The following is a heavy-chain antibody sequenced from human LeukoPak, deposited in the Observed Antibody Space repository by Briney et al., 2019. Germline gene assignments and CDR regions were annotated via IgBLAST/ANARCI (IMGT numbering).Heavy chain of an antibody. CDR1: GFTFSSYE. CDR2: ISSSGSTI. CDR3: AKEMIVVARIDY. Sequence: GGSLRLSCAASGFTFSSYEMNWVRQAPGKGLEWVSYISSSGSTIYYADSVKGRFTISRDNSKNTLYLQMNSLRAEDTAVYYCAKEMIVVARIDYWGQGTLVTVSS. D-gene: IGHD3-22*01. V-gene: IGHV3-48*03. J-gene: IGHJ4*02.